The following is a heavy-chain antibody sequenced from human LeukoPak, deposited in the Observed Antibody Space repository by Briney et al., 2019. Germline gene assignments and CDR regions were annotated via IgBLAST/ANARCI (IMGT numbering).Heavy chain of an antibody. Sequence: ASVKVSCKASGYTCTSYDINWVRQATGQGLEWMGWMNPNSGNTGYAQKFQGRVTITRNTSISTAYMELSSLRSEDTAVYYCARGGVYSSGWYVSDYYYYMDVWGKGTTVTVSS. CDR1: GYTCTSYD. D-gene: IGHD6-19*01. J-gene: IGHJ6*03. CDR3: ARGGVYSSGWYVSDYYYYMDV. CDR2: MNPNSGNT. V-gene: IGHV1-8*03.